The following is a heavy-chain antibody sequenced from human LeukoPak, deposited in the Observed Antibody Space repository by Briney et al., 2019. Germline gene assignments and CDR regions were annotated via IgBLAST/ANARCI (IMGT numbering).Heavy chain of an antibody. CDR3: ARDPNGGSYFDY. V-gene: IGHV3-21*01. D-gene: IGHD7-27*01. CDR2: ISGSSSYI. Sequence: GGSLRLSCAASGFTFSSYSMNWVRQAPGKGLEWVSSISGSSSYIYYADSVKGRFTISRDNAKNSLYLQMNSLRAEDTAVYYYARDPNGGSYFDYWGQGTLVTVSS. CDR1: GFTFSSYS. J-gene: IGHJ4*02.